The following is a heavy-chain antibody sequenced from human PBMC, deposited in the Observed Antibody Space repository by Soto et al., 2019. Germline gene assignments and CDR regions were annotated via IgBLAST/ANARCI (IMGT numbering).Heavy chain of an antibody. D-gene: IGHD1-1*01. J-gene: IGHJ4*02. CDR3: ARRGLSNNDY. CDR2: ILHIGDSA. CDR1: GFSFSAKA. V-gene: IGHV3-23*01. Sequence: DVQLLESGGGLVQPGGSLRLSCVASGFSFSAKAMTWVRQAPGKGLEWVASILHIGDSAYYADSVKGRFTISRDNSKRTLHLQMNSLRAEDTAVYYCARRGLSNNDYWGQGTLVTVSS.